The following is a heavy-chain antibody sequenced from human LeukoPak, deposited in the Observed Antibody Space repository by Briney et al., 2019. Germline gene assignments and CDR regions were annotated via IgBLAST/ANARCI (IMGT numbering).Heavy chain of an antibody. D-gene: IGHD7-27*01. CDR1: GDTFTGYY. J-gene: IGHJ4*02. CDR3: ARVPNWGFDY. V-gene: IGHV1-2*02. Sequence: ASVKVSCRASGDTFTGYYMHWVRQAPGQGLEWMGWINPISGGTNYAQKFQGRVTMTRDTSISTAYMELSSLRSDDTAVYYCARVPNWGFDYWGQGTLVTVSS. CDR2: INPISGGT.